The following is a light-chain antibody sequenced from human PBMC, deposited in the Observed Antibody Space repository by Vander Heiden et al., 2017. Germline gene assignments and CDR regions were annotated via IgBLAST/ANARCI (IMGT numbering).Light chain of an antibody. CDR1: ALAKQY. CDR3: QTADSSGTYEV. J-gene: IGLJ3*02. CDR2: KDS. Sequence: SYALTQPPSVSVSPGQTARITCSGEALAKQYAYWYQQEPGRAPVLVICKDSARRSGIPERFSGSSSGTTVTLTISGVQAEDEADYYCQTADSSGTYEVFGGGTKLTVL. V-gene: IGLV3-25*03.